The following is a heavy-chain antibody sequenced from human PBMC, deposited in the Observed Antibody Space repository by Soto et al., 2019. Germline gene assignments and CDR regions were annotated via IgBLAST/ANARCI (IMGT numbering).Heavy chain of an antibody. J-gene: IGHJ6*02. CDR1: GFSFTNNY. V-gene: IGHV1-46*01. D-gene: IGHD3-3*01. CDR2: INPSDGST. CDR3: ARDAWATTYYDFWSGYSAAYYYDMDV. Sequence: GASVKVSCKASGFSFTNNYIHWVRQAPGQGLEWMGVINPSDGSTTYAPNFQGRVTMTRDTSTSTFCMELNSLRFDDTAVYYCARDAWATTYYDFWSGYSAAYYYDMDVWGQGTTVTVSS.